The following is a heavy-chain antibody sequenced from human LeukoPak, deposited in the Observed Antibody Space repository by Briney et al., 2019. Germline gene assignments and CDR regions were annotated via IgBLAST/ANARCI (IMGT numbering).Heavy chain of an antibody. CDR1: GLTFSSHG. D-gene: IGHD3-16*01. CDR3: AKEALWGSWYFDY. Sequence: GGSLRLSCEAPGLTFSSHGMHWVRQAPGKGLERVAVVASDGGAKVYADSVRGRFTISRDNSRNTVLLQLNSLRTEDTAVYYCAKEALWGSWYFDYWGRGALVTVSS. V-gene: IGHV3-30*18. CDR2: VASDGGAK. J-gene: IGHJ4*02.